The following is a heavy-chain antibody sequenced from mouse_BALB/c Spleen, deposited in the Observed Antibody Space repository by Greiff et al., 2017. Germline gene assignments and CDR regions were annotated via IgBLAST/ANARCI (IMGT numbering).Heavy chain of an antibody. CDR1: GYTFTSYW. Sequence: QVQLKQPGAELVRPGASVKLSCKASGYTFTSYWINWVKQRPGQGLEWIGNIYPSDSYTNYNQKFKDKATLTVDKSSSTAYMQLSSPTSEDSAVYYCTRPYYDYDDAMDYWGQGTSVTVSS. V-gene: IGHV1-69*02. CDR3: TRPYYDYDDAMDY. D-gene: IGHD2-4*01. J-gene: IGHJ4*01. CDR2: IYPSDSYT.